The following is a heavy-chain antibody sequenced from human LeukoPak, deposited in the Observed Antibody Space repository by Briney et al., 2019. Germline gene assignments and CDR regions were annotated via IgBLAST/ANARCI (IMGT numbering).Heavy chain of an antibody. CDR3: TTGIDYGGGY. V-gene: IGHV3-15*07. J-gene: IGHJ4*02. CDR1: GVSFTNVC. CDR2: IKNKDEGEKT. Sequence: GGSLRLSCAVSGVSFTNVCMNWVRQAPGKGLEWVGRIKNKDEGEKTDYAAPVKGRFTISRDDSKATLFLQMNSLKMEDTAIYYCTTGIDYGGGYWGQGTLVSVSS. D-gene: IGHD3-16*01.